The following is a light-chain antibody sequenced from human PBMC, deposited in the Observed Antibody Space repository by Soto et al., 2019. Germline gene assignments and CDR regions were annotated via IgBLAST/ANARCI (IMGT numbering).Light chain of an antibody. CDR3: QQYNNWPPWT. CDR1: QSVSSSY. CDR2: GAS. V-gene: IGKV3-20*01. J-gene: IGKJ1*01. Sequence: EIVLTQSPGTLSLSPGERATLSCRASQSVSSSYLARYQQKPGQAPRLLIYGASSRATGIPDRFSGSGSGTEFTLTISSLQSEDFAVYYCQQYNNWPPWTFGQGTKVDNK.